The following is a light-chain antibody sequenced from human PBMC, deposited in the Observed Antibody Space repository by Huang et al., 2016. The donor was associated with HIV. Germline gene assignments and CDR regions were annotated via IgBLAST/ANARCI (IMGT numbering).Light chain of an antibody. Sequence: DIVMTQSPLSLPVTPGEPASISCRSSQSLLHSNGYNYLYWYLQKPGQSPHLLIYLGSNRASGVPDRFSGSGSGTDFTLKISRVEAEDVGVYYCMQALQTPRTFGPGTKVDIK. CDR1: QSLLHSNGYNY. CDR2: LGS. V-gene: IGKV2-28*01. J-gene: IGKJ3*01. CDR3: MQALQTPRT.